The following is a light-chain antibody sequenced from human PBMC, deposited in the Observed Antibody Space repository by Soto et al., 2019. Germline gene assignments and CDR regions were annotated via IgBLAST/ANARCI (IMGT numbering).Light chain of an antibody. V-gene: IGLV1-40*01. Sequence: QSVLTQPPSVSGAPGQRVTISCTGSSSNIGAGYDVHWYQQLPGTAPKLLIYVDNKRPSGVPDRFSGSKSGTSASLAITGLQAEDEADYYCQSYDSNLSGFVVFGGGTKVTVL. CDR3: QSYDSNLSGFVV. J-gene: IGLJ2*01. CDR2: VDN. CDR1: SSNIGAGYD.